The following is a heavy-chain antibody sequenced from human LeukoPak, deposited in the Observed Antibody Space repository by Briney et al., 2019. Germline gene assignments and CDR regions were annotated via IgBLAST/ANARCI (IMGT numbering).Heavy chain of an antibody. J-gene: IGHJ4*02. Sequence: ASVNVSCKASGYTFTNYYIQWVRQAPGQGLEWTGIINPSGGSTSYAQKFQGRVTMTRDASTSTVYMELSSLRSEDTAVYYCAREGPYSDSSRSRFDYWGQGTLVTVSS. CDR2: INPSGGST. CDR3: AREGPYSDSSRSRFDY. CDR1: GYTFTNYY. D-gene: IGHD6-6*01. V-gene: IGHV1-46*01.